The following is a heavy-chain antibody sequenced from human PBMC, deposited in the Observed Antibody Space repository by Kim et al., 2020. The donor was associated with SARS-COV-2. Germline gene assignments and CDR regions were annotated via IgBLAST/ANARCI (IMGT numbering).Heavy chain of an antibody. CDR1: GASIKNDY. CDR2: ISYSGRP. V-gene: IGHV4-59*01. Sequence: SETLSLTCTVSGASIKNDYWTWIRQSPGKKLEWIGSISYSGRPDYSPSLQSRVTMSIDTSKSQFSLNLMSVTAADTATYYCTRTISSASDYWGQGSLVAVSS. CDR3: TRTISSASDY. J-gene: IGHJ4*02.